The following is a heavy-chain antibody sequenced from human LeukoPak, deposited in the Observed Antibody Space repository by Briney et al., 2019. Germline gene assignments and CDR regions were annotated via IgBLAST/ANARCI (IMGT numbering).Heavy chain of an antibody. V-gene: IGHV4-39*01. CDR3: ARLYYDSSGYYQICYFDY. CDR2: IYHSGST. CDR1: GGSISSSSYY. D-gene: IGHD3-22*01. Sequence: SETLSLTCTVSGGSISSSSYYWGWLRQPPGKGLEWIGSIYHSGSTYYNPSLKSRVTISVDTSKNQFSLNLSSVTAADTAVYYCARLYYDSSGYYQICYFDYWGQGTLVTVSS. J-gene: IGHJ4*02.